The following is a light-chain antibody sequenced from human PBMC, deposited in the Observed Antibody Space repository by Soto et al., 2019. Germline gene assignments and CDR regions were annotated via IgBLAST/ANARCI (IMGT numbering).Light chain of an antibody. CDR3: SSYTSSSTLV. V-gene: IGLV2-14*01. J-gene: IGLJ2*01. CDR1: SSDVGGYNY. Sequence: QSALTQPASVSGSPGQSITISCTGTSSDVGGYNYVSWYQQHPGKAPKLMISEVSNRPSGASNRFSGSKSGNTASLTISGLQAEDEADYYCSSYTSSSTLVFGGGTKVTVL. CDR2: EVS.